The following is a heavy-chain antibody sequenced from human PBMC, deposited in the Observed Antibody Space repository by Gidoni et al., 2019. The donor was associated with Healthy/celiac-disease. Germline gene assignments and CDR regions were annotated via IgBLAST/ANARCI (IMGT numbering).Heavy chain of an antibody. CDR2: ISWNSGSI. CDR3: AKDTGYSYGHFDY. J-gene: IGHJ4*02. D-gene: IGHD5-18*01. CDR1: GVTCDDYA. Sequence: EVQLVESGGGVVQHGRALRLAWAASGVTCDDYAMHWVRQAPGKGLEWVSGISWNSGSIGYADSVKGRFTISRDNAKNSLYLQMNSLSAEDTALYYCAKDTGYSYGHFDYWGQGTLVTVSS. V-gene: IGHV3-9*01.